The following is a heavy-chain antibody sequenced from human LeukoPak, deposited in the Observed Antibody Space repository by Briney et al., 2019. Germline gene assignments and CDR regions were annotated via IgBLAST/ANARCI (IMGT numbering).Heavy chain of an antibody. D-gene: IGHD6-19*01. CDR3: ARAGSGWYLIF. Sequence: GGSLRLSCAASGFTFSSYSMNWVRQAPGRGLEWVSYISSSSSTIYYAHSVKGRFTISRDNAKNSLYLKMNSLRAEDTVVYYCARAGSGWYLIFWGQGTLVTVSS. CDR2: ISSSSSTI. CDR1: GFTFSSYS. V-gene: IGHV3-48*01. J-gene: IGHJ4*02.